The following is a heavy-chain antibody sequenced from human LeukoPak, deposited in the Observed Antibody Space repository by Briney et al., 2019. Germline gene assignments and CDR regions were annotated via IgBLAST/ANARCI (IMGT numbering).Heavy chain of an antibody. CDR3: ARGAASSNWFDP. CDR2: IWYDGSNK. V-gene: IGHV3-33*08. CDR1: GFTFSSYS. D-gene: IGHD5-18*01. Sequence: GGSLRLSSAASGFTFSSYSMNWVRQAPSKGLEWVAVIWYDGSNKYYADSVKGRFTISRDNSKNTLYLQMNSLRAEDTAVYYCARGAASSNWFDPRGQGTLVTVSS. J-gene: IGHJ5*02.